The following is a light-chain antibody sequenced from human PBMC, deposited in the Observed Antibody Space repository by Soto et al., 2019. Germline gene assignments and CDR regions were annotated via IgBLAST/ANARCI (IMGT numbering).Light chain of an antibody. J-gene: IGKJ2*01. CDR3: HQSFSGISYT. CDR2: AAS. V-gene: IGKV1-39*01. Sequence: DIQMTQSPSSLSASVGDRVTITCRASETINNYLNWYQQKPGKAPKLLIYAASRLQGGVPSRFSGSGSGTDFSLTISNLQREDFATYYCHQSFSGISYTFGQGTKLDI. CDR1: ETINNY.